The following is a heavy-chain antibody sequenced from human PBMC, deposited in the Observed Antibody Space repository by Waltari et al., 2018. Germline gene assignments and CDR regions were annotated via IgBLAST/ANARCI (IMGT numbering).Heavy chain of an antibody. CDR2: IRSKINNDAT. J-gene: IGHJ4*01. V-gene: IGHV3-73*02. CDR3: AKQKTGGANDF. CDR1: GFNFNMST. D-gene: IGHD3-16*01. Sequence: EVHLVESGGGLVQQGGSLKISCAACGFNFNMSTIHWVRQAPGKGLEWIDRIRSKINNDATAYGASVKDRFSISRDDSRNTAFLEMNSLKTDDSAVYYCAKQKTGGANDFWGQGTLVTVST.